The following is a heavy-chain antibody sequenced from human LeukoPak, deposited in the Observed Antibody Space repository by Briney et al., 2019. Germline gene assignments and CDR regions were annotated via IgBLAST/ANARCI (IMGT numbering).Heavy chain of an antibody. CDR1: GFTFSSYA. D-gene: IGHD2-15*01. Sequence: PGGSLRLSCAASGFTFSSYAMSWVRQAPGKGLEWVSTISNSDGSTYYADSVKGRFTISRDNSKNTLYLQMNSLRAEDTAVYYCAKPPVRYCSGGSCALVNYWGQGTLVTVSS. CDR3: AKPPVRYCSGGSCALVNY. J-gene: IGHJ4*02. CDR2: ISNSDGST. V-gene: IGHV3-23*01.